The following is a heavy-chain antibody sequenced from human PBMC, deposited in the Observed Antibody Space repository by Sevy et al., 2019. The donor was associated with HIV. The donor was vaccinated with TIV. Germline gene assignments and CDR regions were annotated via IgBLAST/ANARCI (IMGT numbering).Heavy chain of an antibody. J-gene: IGHJ3*02. D-gene: IGHD5-18*01. V-gene: IGHV3-33*01. CDR3: ARDLVAMVISDAFDI. CDR1: GFTFSSYG. Sequence: GGSLRLSCAASGFTFSSYGMHWVRQAPGKGLEWVAVIWYDGSNKYYAHSVKGRFTISRDNSKNTLYLQMNSLRAEDTAVYYCARDLVAMVISDAFDIWGQGTMVTVSS. CDR2: IWYDGSNK.